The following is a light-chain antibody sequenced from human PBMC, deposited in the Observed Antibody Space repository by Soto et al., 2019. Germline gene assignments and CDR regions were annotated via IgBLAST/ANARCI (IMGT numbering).Light chain of an antibody. CDR1: SSDVGGYNF. V-gene: IGLV2-14*03. J-gene: IGLJ3*02. Sequence: QSALTQPASVSGSPGQSITISCTRTSSDVGGYNFVSWYQQHPGKAPKLMISDVSGRPSGVSNRFSGSKSGNTASLTISGRQAEDEADYYCTSYPGSSTPWVFGGGTKVTVL. CDR2: DVS. CDR3: TSYPGSSTPWV.